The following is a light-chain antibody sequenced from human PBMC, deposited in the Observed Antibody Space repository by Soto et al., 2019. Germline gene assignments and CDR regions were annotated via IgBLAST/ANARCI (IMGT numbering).Light chain of an antibody. CDR1: SRDVGGYNY. J-gene: IGLJ2*01. CDR2: DVS. V-gene: IGLV2-14*01. Sequence: QSALTEPATVSGSPGQSITISCTGTSRDVGGYNYVSWYQQHPGKAPKLMIYDVSNRPSGVSNRFSGSKSGNTASLTISGLQAEDEADYYCSSYTSSPSVVFGGGTKLTVL. CDR3: SSYTSSPSVV.